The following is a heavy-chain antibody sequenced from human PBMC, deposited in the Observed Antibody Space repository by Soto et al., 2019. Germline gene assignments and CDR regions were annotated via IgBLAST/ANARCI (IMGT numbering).Heavy chain of an antibody. V-gene: IGHV3-9*01. CDR2: ITWNCKIT. Sequence: EVHLVDSGGGLAQPGRSLRLSCAASGFTFDDFAMHWVRRVPGKGLEWVSSITWNCKITGYADSVKGRFIISRDNAKNSLYLQMNSLRREDTALYYCAKGGPDAFCGGGRCYFESWGQGTQVTVSS. CDR1: GFTFDDFA. J-gene: IGHJ4*02. D-gene: IGHD2-21*01. CDR3: AKGGPDAFCGGGRCYFES.